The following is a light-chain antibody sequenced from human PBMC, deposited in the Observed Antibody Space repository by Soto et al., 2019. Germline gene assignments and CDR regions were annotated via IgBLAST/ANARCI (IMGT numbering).Light chain of an antibody. CDR3: QQYKRWPFT. CDR1: QSVISN. Sequence: EMVMPQSPVTMSVSPGESATLSCRASQSVISNLAWYQQKPGQAPRLLIYRASTRATGIPDRFSGSGSGTEFTLTISSLQSGDFAVYYCQQYKRWPFTFGPGTKVDIK. J-gene: IGKJ3*01. V-gene: IGKV3-15*01. CDR2: RAS.